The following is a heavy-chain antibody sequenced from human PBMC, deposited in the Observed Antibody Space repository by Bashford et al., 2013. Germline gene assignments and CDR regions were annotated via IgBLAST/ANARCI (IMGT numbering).Heavy chain of an antibody. J-gene: IGHJ4*02. CDR3: AREQNDMVRGVFYFDY. CDR1: GGSISSGGYY. Sequence: SETLSLTCTVSGGSISSGGYYWSWIRQHPGKGLEWIGYIYYSGSTYYNPSLKSRVTISVDTSKNQFSLKLSSVTAADTAVYYCAREQNDMVRGVFYFDYWGQGTLVTVSS. CDR2: IYYSGST. V-gene: IGHV4-31*03. D-gene: IGHD3-10*01.